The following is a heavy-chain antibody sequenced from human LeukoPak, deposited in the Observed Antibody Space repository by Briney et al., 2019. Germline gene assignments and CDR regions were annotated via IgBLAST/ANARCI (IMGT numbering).Heavy chain of an antibody. Sequence: PGGSLRLSCAASRFTFSSYGMHWVRQAPGKGLEWVAVIWYDGSNKYYADSVKGRFTISRDNSKNTLYLQMNSLRAEDTAVYYCARDRYYGSGSYYTNYYYYYGMDVWGKGTTVTVSS. CDR1: RFTFSSYG. V-gene: IGHV3-33*01. CDR3: ARDRYYGSGSYYTNYYYYYGMDV. D-gene: IGHD3-10*01. CDR2: IWYDGSNK. J-gene: IGHJ6*04.